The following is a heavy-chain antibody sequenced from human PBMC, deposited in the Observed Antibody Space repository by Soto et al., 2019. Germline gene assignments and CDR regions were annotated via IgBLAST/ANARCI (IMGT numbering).Heavy chain of an antibody. J-gene: IGHJ6*02. Sequence: SETLSLTCAVSGDSVSSSSCWSWVRQAPGKGLEWIGEIYHSGTFNYNPSLASRISVSVDKSRNQLSLNLKSVTAADTAVYYCVRSVPAATWQYSGMDVWGQGTTVTVSS. CDR2: IYHSGTF. CDR1: GDSVSSSSC. D-gene: IGHD2-2*01. V-gene: IGHV4-4*02. CDR3: VRSVPAATWQYSGMDV.